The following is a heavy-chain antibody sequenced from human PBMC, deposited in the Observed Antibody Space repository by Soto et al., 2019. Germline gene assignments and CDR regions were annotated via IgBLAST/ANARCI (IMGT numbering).Heavy chain of an antibody. J-gene: IGHJ4*02. D-gene: IGHD6-13*01. Sequence: SETLSLTCTVSGGSISSSSHYWGWIRQPPGKGLEWIGSIYYSGSTHYNPSLKSRVIISGDSSKNQFSLKVNSVTAADTAVYYCARQNASSWDSLDYWGQGALVTSPQ. CDR1: GGSISSSSHY. CDR3: ARQNASSWDSLDY. CDR2: IYYSGST. V-gene: IGHV4-39*01.